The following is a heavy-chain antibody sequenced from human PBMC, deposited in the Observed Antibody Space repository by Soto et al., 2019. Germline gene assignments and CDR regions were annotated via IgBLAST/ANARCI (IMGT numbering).Heavy chain of an antibody. V-gene: IGHV2-5*01. CDR2: VYWNDDK. CDR3: ARGLATLPVFAFDI. J-gene: IGHJ3*02. Sequence: SGPTLVNPTQTLTLTCTLSGISLSTIGMGLGWIRQTPGKALEWLALVYWNDDKHYSPSLKSRLTITKDTSKNQAILTMTNMDPVDTATYFCARGLATLPVFAFDIWGQGTVVTVSS. D-gene: IGHD1-1*01. CDR1: GISLSTIGMG.